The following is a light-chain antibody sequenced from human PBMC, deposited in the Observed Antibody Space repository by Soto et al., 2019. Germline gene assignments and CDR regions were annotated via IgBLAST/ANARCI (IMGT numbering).Light chain of an antibody. V-gene: IGKV1-5*03. J-gene: IGKJ2*01. CDR3: QQYDSDSST. CDR2: EAS. Sequence: DIQMTQSPSTLSASVGDRVTITCRASQSINNWLAWYQQKPGKAPRLLIYEASSLVSGVPSRFSGSGSGTEFTLTISSLQPDDFADYYCQQYDSDSSTFGQGTKLDI. CDR1: QSINNW.